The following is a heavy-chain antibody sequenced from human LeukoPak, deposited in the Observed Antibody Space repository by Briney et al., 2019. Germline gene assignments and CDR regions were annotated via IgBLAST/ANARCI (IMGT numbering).Heavy chain of an antibody. CDR2: IYYSGST. J-gene: IGHJ6*03. CDR1: GGSISSSSYY. CDR3: ARQGSTLDYYGSGSYYNVYYYYYYMDV. D-gene: IGHD3-10*01. Sequence: SETLSLTCTVSGGSISSSSYYWGWIRQPPGKGLEWIGSIYYSGSTYYNPSLKSRVTISVGTSKNQFSLKLSSVTAADTAVYYCARQGSTLDYYGSGSYYNVYYYYYYMDVWGKGTTVTISS. V-gene: IGHV4-39*01.